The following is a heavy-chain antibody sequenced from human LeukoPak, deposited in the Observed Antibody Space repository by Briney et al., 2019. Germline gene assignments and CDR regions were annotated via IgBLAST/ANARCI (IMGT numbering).Heavy chain of an antibody. J-gene: IGHJ6*03. CDR3: ANSVTGTRDYYYYMDV. CDR2: ISYDGRKQ. V-gene: IGHV3-30*18. Sequence: GGSLRLSCAASGVTFSSFGMHWVRQAPGKGLEWVAVISYDGRKQYYADSVKGRFTISRDNSKNTLYLQMNSLRAEDTAVYYCANSVTGTRDYYYYMDVWGKGTTVTVSS. CDR1: GVTFSSFG. D-gene: IGHD1-7*01.